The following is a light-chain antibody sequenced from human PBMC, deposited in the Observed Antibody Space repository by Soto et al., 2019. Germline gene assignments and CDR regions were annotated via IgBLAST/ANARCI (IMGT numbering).Light chain of an antibody. CDR1: QSVSSY. CDR2: DAS. J-gene: IGKJ1*01. V-gene: IGKV3-11*01. CDR3: QQRSDWPPA. Sequence: EIVLTHSPATLSLSPGERATLSCRASQSVSSYLAWYQQKPGQAPRLLIYDASNRATGIPARFSGRGSGTDFTLTISSLEPEDFAVYYCQQRSDWPPAFGQGTKVEIK.